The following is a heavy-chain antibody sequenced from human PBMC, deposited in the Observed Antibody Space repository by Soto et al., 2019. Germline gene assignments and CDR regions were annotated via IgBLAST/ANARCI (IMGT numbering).Heavy chain of an antibody. V-gene: IGHV4-59*01. CDR2: IYYSGST. Sequence: SETLSLTCTVSGGSISSYYWSWIRQPPGKGLEWIGYIYYSGSTNYNPSLKSRVTISVDTSKNQFSLKLSSVTAADTAVYYCARAPPGLIAAAGHFDYWGQGTRVTVSS. CDR1: GGSISSYY. CDR3: ARAPPGLIAAAGHFDY. D-gene: IGHD6-13*01. J-gene: IGHJ4*02.